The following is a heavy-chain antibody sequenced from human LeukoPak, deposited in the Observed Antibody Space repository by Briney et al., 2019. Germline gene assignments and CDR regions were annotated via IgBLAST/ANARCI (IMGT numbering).Heavy chain of an antibody. CDR1: GYTFTGYY. J-gene: IGHJ4*02. V-gene: IGHV1-2*06. CDR3: TRGPSGSDY. Sequence: ASVKVSCKVSGYTFTGYYLHWVRQAPGQGLEWMGQINPSSGGTNYAQKFQGRVTMTRDTSINTAYMDLSSLRSDDTAVYYCTRGPSGSDYWGQGTLVTVSS. D-gene: IGHD3-10*01. CDR2: INPSSGGT.